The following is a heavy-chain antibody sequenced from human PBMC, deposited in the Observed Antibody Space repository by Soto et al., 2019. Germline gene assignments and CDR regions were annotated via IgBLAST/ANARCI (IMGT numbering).Heavy chain of an antibody. CDR3: ARVIRCSGGSCYSNFPYYYYGMDV. CDR1: GFTFSSYA. Sequence: QVQLVESGGGVVQPGRSLRLSCAASGFTFSSYAMHWVRQAPGKGLEWVAVISYDGSNKYYADSVKGRFTISRDNSKNTLYLHKNSLRAEDTAVYYCARVIRCSGGSCYSNFPYYYYGMDVWGQGTTVTVSS. J-gene: IGHJ6*02. D-gene: IGHD2-15*01. CDR2: ISYDGSNK. V-gene: IGHV3-30-3*01.